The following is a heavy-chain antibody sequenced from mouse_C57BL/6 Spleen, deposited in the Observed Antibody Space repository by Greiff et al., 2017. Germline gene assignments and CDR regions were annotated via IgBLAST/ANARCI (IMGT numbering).Heavy chain of an antibody. D-gene: IGHD1-1*01. J-gene: IGHJ1*03. CDR3: ARDDYYSSSYWYFDV. Sequence: EVNVVESEGGLVQPGSSMKLSCTASGFTFSDYYMAWVRQVPEKGLEWVANINYDGSSTYYLDSLKSRFLISRDTAKNILYLQMSSLKSEDTATYYCARDDYYSSSYWYFDVWGTGTTVTVSS. V-gene: IGHV5-16*01. CDR1: GFTFSDYY. CDR2: INYDGSST.